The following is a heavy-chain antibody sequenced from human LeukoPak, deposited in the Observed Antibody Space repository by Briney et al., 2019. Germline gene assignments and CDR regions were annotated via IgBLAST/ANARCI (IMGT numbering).Heavy chain of an antibody. CDR2: ISSSSSYI. CDR3: ARDRSSGGSCYSH. Sequence: GGSLRLSCAASGFTFSSYSMNWVRQAPGKGLEWVSSISSSSSYIYYADSVKSRFTISRDNAKNSLYLQMNSLRAEDTAVYYCARDRSSGGSCYSHWGQGTLVTVSS. D-gene: IGHD2-15*01. J-gene: IGHJ4*02. V-gene: IGHV3-21*01. CDR1: GFTFSSYS.